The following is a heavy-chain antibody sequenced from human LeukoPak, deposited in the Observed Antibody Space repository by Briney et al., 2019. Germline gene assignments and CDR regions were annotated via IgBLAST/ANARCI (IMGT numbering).Heavy chain of an antibody. V-gene: IGHV3-23*01. CDR3: AKYFYDSSTYSFDY. CDR2: ISSSGGST. Sequence: GGSLRLSCAASGFTFSSYAMSWVRQAPGKGLEWVSAISSSGGSTYYAVSVKGRFTISRDNSKNTLFLQMNSLRAEDTAVYYCAKYFYDSSTYSFDYWGQGTLVTVSS. D-gene: IGHD3-22*01. CDR1: GFTFSSYA. J-gene: IGHJ4*02.